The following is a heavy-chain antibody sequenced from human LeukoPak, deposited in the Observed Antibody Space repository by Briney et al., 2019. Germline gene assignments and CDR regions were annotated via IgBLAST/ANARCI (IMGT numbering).Heavy chain of an antibody. CDR3: ARGRPPIAVAGYYYYYYMDV. D-gene: IGHD6-19*01. CDR1: GGSFSGYY. J-gene: IGHJ6*03. Sequence: SETLSLTCAVYGGSFSGYYWSWIRQPPGKGLEWIGEINHSGSTNYNPSLKSRVTISVDTSRNQFSLKLSSVTAADTAVYYCARGRPPIAVAGYYYYYYMDVWGKGTTVTVSS. CDR2: INHSGST. V-gene: IGHV4-34*01.